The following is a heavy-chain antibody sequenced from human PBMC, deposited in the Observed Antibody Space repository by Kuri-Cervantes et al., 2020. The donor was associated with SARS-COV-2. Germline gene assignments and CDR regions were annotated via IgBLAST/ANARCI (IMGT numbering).Heavy chain of an antibody. Sequence: GESMRLSCAASGFTFSSYSMNWVRQAPGKGLEWVSYISSSSSTIYYAGSVKDRFTISRDNAKNSLYLQMNSLRDEDTAVYYCAREAPCRIVGAICYGMDVWGQGTTVTVSS. CDR2: ISSSSSTI. CDR1: GFTFSSYS. CDR3: AREAPCRIVGAICYGMDV. V-gene: IGHV3-48*02. J-gene: IGHJ6*02. D-gene: IGHD1-26*01.